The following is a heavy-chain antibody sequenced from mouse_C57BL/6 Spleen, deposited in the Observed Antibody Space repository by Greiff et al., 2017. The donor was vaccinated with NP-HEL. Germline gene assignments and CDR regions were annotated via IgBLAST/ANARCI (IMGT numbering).Heavy chain of an antibody. Sequence: QVQLQQSGAELARPGASVKMSCKASGYTFTSYTMHWVKQRPGQGLEWIGYINPSSGYTKYNQKFKDKATLTADKSSSTAYMQLSSLTSEDSAVYNCARGGEQPAMGYWGQGTSVTVSS. CDR1: GYTFTSYT. J-gene: IGHJ4*01. D-gene: IGHD6-1*01. CDR3: ARGGEQPAMGY. V-gene: IGHV1-4*01. CDR2: INPSSGYT.